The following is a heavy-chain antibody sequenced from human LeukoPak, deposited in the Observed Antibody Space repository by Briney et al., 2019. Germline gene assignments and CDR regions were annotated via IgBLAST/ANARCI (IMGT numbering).Heavy chain of an antibody. V-gene: IGHV4-4*02. CDR2: IYHSGST. CDR1: GGSISSSNW. CDR3: ARDPTHCYDFWSGYYSCGMDV. D-gene: IGHD3-3*01. Sequence: SGTLSLTCAVSGGSISSSNWWSWVRQPPGKGLEWIGEIYHSGSTNYNPSLKSRVTISVDKSKNQFSLKLSSVTAADRAVYYCARDPTHCYDFWSGYYSCGMDVWGQGTTVTVSS. J-gene: IGHJ6*02.